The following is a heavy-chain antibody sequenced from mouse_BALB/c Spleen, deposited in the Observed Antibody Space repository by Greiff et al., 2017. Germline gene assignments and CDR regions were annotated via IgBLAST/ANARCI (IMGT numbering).Heavy chain of an antibody. J-gene: IGHJ3*01. CDR2: IRLKSNNYAT. V-gene: IGHV6-6*02. Sequence: DVQLVESGGGLVQPGGSMKLSCVASGFTFSNYWMNWVRQSPEKGLEWVAEIRLKSNNYATHYAESVKGRFTISRDDSKSSVYLQMNNLRAEDTGIYYCAYGNYDWFAYWGQGTLVTVSA. CDR3: AYGNYDWFAY. CDR1: GFTFSNYW. D-gene: IGHD2-1*01.